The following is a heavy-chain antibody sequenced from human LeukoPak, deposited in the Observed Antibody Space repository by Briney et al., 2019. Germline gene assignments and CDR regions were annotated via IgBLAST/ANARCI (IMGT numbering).Heavy chain of an antibody. CDR2: ISGSSGTI. Sequence: GGSLRLSSAASGFTFSTYSMKWVRQAPGKGLEWVSYISGSSGTIYYAESVKGRFTISRDNAKNSLYLQMNGLRDEDTAVYYCARDQSDYYGSGSYSEGSYWGQGTLVTVSS. CDR3: ARDQSDYYGSGSYSEGSY. D-gene: IGHD3-10*01. V-gene: IGHV3-48*02. CDR1: GFTFSTYS. J-gene: IGHJ4*02.